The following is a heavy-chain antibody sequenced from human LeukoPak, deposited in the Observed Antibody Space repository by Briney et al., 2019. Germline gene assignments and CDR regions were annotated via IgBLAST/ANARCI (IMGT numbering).Heavy chain of an antibody. CDR3: ARGADAFDI. Sequence: PSETLSLTCAVSGGSISSGGYSWSWIRQPPGKGLEWIGYIYHSGSTYYNPSLKSRVTISVDRSKNQFSLKLSSVTAADTAVYYCARGADAFDIWGQGTMVTVSS. J-gene: IGHJ3*02. CDR1: GGSISSGGYS. V-gene: IGHV4-30-2*01. CDR2: IYHSGST.